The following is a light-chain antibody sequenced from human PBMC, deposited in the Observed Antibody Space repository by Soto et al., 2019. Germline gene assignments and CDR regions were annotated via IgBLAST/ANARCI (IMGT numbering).Light chain of an antibody. CDR3: QEYNNWPPFMYT. V-gene: IGKV3-20*01. CDR1: QTLRRTY. Sequence: EIVLMQSPGTLSLSPGERATLSCRASQTLRRTYIAWYQQKPGQAPRVLIYGASKRATGIPDRFSGSGSGTDFSLTISRLEPEDFAVYYCQEYNNWPPFMYTFGQGTKVDIK. J-gene: IGKJ2*01. CDR2: GAS.